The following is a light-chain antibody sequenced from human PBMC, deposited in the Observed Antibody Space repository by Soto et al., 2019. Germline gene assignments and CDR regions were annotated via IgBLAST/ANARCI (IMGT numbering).Light chain of an antibody. Sequence: EIVLTQSPAPLSLSPGERATVSCRASQDVDSNNLVWYQHKPGQAPRLLSYGTSSRATGIPYRFSGSGSGTDFTLTISRLEPEDFAVYFCQLFLSWTFGQGTKVDIK. CDR2: GTS. J-gene: IGKJ1*01. CDR3: QLFLSWT. V-gene: IGKV3-20*01. CDR1: QDVDSNN.